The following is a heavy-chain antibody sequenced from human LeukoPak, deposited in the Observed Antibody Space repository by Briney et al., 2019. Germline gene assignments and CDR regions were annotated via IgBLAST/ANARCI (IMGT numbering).Heavy chain of an antibody. CDR3: ARVSYGMDV. Sequence: QSGGSLRLSCAGSGFTATTNCMSWVRQPPGKGLEWVSVIYSSGSTSYADSVKGRFTISRDSSKNTVYLQMNSLRAEDTAVYYCARVSYGMDVWGQGTTVTVSS. V-gene: IGHV3-53*01. CDR2: IYSSGST. J-gene: IGHJ6*02. CDR1: GFTATTNC.